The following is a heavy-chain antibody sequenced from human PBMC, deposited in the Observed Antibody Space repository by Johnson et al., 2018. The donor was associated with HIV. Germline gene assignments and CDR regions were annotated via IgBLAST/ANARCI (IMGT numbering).Heavy chain of an antibody. V-gene: IGHV3-30*04. D-gene: IGHD6-13*01. CDR2: ISYDGTNK. CDR3: VKGIDSSSWYAFDI. CDR1: GFTFNSYA. J-gene: IGHJ3*02. Sequence: QVQLVESGGGVVRPGGSLRLSCSASGFTFNSYAMHWVRQAPGKGLEWVAIISYDGTNKYYADSVKGRLTISRDRSKNTLYLQMNSLRAEDTAVYYCVKGIDSSSWYAFDIWGQGTMVTVSS.